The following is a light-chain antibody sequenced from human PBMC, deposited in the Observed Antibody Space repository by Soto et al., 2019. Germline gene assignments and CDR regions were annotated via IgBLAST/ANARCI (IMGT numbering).Light chain of an antibody. CDR3: LQDYNYPRT. CDR2: GAS. Sequence: AIQMTQSPSSLSASVGDRVTITCRASEGIRNDLGWYQQRPGKAPKLLIYGASNLQSGVPSRFSGSGSGTDCTLTISSLQPEDFATYYCLQDYNYPRTFGQGTKVEIK. V-gene: IGKV1-6*01. J-gene: IGKJ1*01. CDR1: EGIRND.